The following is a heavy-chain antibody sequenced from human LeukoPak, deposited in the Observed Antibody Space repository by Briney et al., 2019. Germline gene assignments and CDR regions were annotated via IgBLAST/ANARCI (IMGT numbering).Heavy chain of an antibody. CDR1: GGAISSINHY. V-gene: IGHV4-39*01. CDR3: ARHCAYNYGSGTYLNYFDN. D-gene: IGHD3-10*01. Sequence: PPETLSLTCTVSGGAISSINHYWGWIRQPPGKGLEWIGSIQYSGRTFYNPPLQSRVTLTVDPSKNQVSLKLSSVPPADPASEYRARHCAYNYGSGTYLNYFDNWGQGALVPVSS. J-gene: IGHJ4*02. CDR2: IQYSGRT.